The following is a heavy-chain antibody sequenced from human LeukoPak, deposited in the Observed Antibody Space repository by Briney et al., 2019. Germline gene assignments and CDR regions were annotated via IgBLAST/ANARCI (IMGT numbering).Heavy chain of an antibody. Sequence: PGGSLRLSCAASGFTFSIYAMSWVRPAPGKGLEWVSTISGSGGSTYYADSVRGRFTISRDNSKNTLYLQMNSLRAEDTAVYYCARGGHSSAFFDYWGQGTLVTVSS. D-gene: IGHD3-22*01. J-gene: IGHJ4*02. CDR3: ARGGHSSAFFDY. V-gene: IGHV3-23*01. CDR2: ISGSGGST. CDR1: GFTFSIYA.